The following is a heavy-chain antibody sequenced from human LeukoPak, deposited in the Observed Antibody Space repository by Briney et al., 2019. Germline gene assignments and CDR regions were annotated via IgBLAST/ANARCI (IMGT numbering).Heavy chain of an antibody. J-gene: IGHJ2*01. D-gene: IGHD4-17*01. CDR1: GYSFTSYW. Sequence: GESLKISCKSSGYSFTSYWIGWVRQMPGKGLEWMGIIYPGDSDTRYSPSFQGQVTISADKSISTAYLQWSSLKASDTAMYYCARQLFNDYGDRPYWYFDLWGRGTLVTVSS. CDR3: ARQLFNDYGDRPYWYFDL. V-gene: IGHV5-51*01. CDR2: IYPGDSDT.